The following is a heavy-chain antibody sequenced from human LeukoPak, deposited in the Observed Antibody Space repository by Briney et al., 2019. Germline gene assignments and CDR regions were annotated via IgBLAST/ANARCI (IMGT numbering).Heavy chain of an antibody. CDR1: GFTFSNYW. D-gene: IGHD1-26*01. Sequence: TGGSLRLSCAATGFTFSNYWMSWFRQAPGKGLEWVANIEYDGRETQYVDSVKGRFTISRDNAKNSLFLQMNSLRAEDTAVYYCARYLNSGPEDFWGQGNLVTVSS. CDR2: IEYDGRET. J-gene: IGHJ4*02. V-gene: IGHV3-7*01. CDR3: ARYLNSGPEDF.